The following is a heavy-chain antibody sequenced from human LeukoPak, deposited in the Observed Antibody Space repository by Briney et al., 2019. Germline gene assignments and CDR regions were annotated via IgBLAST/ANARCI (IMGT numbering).Heavy chain of an antibody. D-gene: IGHD3-3*01. CDR1: GGSISSYY. Sequence: SETLSLTCTVSGGSISSYYWSWIRQPPGKGLEWIGYIYYSGSTNYNPSLKSRVTISVDTSKNQFSLKLSSVTAADTAVYYCARGRRFLEYEGYCYYGMDVWGQGTTVTVSS. V-gene: IGHV4-59*01. CDR2: IYYSGST. CDR3: ARGRRFLEYEGYCYYGMDV. J-gene: IGHJ6*02.